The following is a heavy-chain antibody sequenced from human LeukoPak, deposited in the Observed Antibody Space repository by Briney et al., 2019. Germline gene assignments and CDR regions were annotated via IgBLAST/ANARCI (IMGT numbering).Heavy chain of an antibody. CDR2: IYYSGST. D-gene: IGHD4-23*01. CDR3: ASPTTVVTQGSIDY. CDR1: GGSISSSSYY. Sequence: SETLSLTCTVSGGSISSSSYYWGWIRQPPGKGLEWIGYIYYSGSTNYNPSLRSRVTISVDTSKNQFALKLSSVTAADTAVYYCASPTTVVTQGSIDYWGQGTLVTVSS. V-gene: IGHV4-61*05. J-gene: IGHJ4*02.